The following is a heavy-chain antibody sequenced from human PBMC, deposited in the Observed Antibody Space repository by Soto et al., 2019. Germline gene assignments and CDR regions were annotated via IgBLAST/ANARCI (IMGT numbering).Heavy chain of an antibody. V-gene: IGHV4-34*01. CDR1: AGSFSHYY. Sequence: SETLSLTCAVYAGSFSHYYWNWIRQSPGKGLEWIGKIKHSGSSNYNPSLRSRVSISVDMSKSQFSLRLTSVTAADTAVYYCARGGSSDWQVALDIWGQGTMVTVS. J-gene: IGHJ3*02. CDR3: ARGGSSDWQVALDI. CDR2: IKHSGSS. D-gene: IGHD6-19*01.